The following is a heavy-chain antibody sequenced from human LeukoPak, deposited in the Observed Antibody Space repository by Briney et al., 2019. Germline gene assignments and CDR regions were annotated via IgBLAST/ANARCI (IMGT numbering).Heavy chain of an antibody. V-gene: IGHV1-18*01. Sequence: ASVKVSCKASGYTFTSYGISWVRQAPGQGLEWMGWISAYNGNTNYAQKLQGRVTMTTDTSTSTAYMELRSLRSDDTAVYYCASRYYYGSGSYYNKDYYYGMDVWGQGTTVNVSS. D-gene: IGHD3-10*01. CDR1: GYTFTSYG. J-gene: IGHJ6*02. CDR2: ISAYNGNT. CDR3: ASRYYYGSGSYYNKDYYYGMDV.